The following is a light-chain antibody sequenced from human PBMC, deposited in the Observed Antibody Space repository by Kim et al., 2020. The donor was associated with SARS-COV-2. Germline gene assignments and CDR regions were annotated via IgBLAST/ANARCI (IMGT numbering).Light chain of an antibody. CDR1: QSISNF. V-gene: IGKV3-11*01. CDR3: QQRSNWPPT. J-gene: IGKJ5*01. CDR2: DAS. Sequence: LSPGEGATLACRASQSISNFLAWYQQKPGQAPRLLIYDASNRATGIPARFSGSGAGTDFTLTISSLEPEDFAIYYCQQRSNWPPTFGQGTRLEIK.